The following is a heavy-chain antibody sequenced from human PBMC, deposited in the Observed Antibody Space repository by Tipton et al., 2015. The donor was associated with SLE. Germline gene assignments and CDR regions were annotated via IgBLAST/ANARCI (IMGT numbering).Heavy chain of an antibody. V-gene: IGHV3-9*01. D-gene: IGHD6-13*01. J-gene: IGHJ5*02. CDR3: ARVAAAGTGHKP. CDR2: ISWNSGSI. CDR1: GFTFDDYA. Sequence: SLRLSCAASGFTFDDYAMHWVRQAPGKGLEWVSGISWNSGSIGYADSVKGRFTISRDNAKNSLYLQMNSLRAEDTAVYYCARVAAAGTGHKPWGQGTLVTVSS.